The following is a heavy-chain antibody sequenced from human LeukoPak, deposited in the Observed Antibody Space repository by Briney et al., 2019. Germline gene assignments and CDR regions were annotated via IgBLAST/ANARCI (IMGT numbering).Heavy chain of an antibody. CDR1: GFTFSSYS. D-gene: IGHD3-10*01. CDR3: ARGWFYGMDV. CDR2: ISGSGGST. V-gene: IGHV3-23*01. Sequence: GGSLRLSCAASGFTFSSYSMSWVRQAPGKGLEWVSAISGSGGSTYYADSVKGRFTISRDNSRNTLYLQMNSLRDEDTAVYYCARGWFYGMDVWGQGTTVSVSS. J-gene: IGHJ6*02.